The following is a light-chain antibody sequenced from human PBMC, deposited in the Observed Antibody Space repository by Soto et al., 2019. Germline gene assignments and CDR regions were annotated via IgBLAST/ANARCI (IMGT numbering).Light chain of an antibody. V-gene: IGKV2-28*01. Sequence: DVVMTQSPLSLPVTLGEPASISCRSSQSLLHSNGYNYLDWYLQKPGQSPQLLIYLGSNRASGVPDRFSGSGSGTDFTLKISRVEAEDVGAYYCMQALQTPLTFGGGTKVDI. J-gene: IGKJ4*01. CDR1: QSLLHSNGYNY. CDR2: LGS. CDR3: MQALQTPLT.